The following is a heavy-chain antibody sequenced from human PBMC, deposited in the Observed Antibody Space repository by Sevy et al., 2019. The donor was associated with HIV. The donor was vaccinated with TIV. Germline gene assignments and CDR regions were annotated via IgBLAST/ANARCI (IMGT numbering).Heavy chain of an antibody. CDR2: INSAGTAI. CDR1: GFTFSSYW. J-gene: IGHJ5*02. D-gene: IGHD2-15*01. Sequence: GGSLRLSCAASGFTFSSYWMHWVRQAPGKGLVWVSRINSAGTAINFADSVKGRFTISRDNSKNTLYLQMNSLRAEDTAVYYCAKDASVVVAAENWFDPWGQGTLVTVSS. CDR3: AKDASVVVAAENWFDP. V-gene: IGHV3-74*01.